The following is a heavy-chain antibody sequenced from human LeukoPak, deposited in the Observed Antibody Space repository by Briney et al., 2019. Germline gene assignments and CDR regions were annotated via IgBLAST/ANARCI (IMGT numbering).Heavy chain of an antibody. J-gene: IGHJ5*02. CDR1: GYTFTGYY. D-gene: IGHD5-18*01. V-gene: IGHV1-2*02. Sequence: ASVKVSCKASGYTFTGYYMHWVRQAPGQGLEWMRWINPNSGGTNYAQKFQGRVTMTRDTSISTAYMELSRLRSDDTAVYYCAFGINVDTAMVGWFDPWGQGTLVTVSS. CDR3: AFGINVDTAMVGWFDP. CDR2: INPNSGGT.